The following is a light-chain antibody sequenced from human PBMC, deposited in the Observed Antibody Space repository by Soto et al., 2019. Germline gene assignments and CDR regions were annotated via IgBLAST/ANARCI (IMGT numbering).Light chain of an antibody. V-gene: IGLV2-14*01. CDR3: SSYTSSSTRV. CDR2: EVS. Sequence: QSVLTQPASVSGSPGQSITISCTGTSSDVGGYNYVFWYQQHPGKAPKLMIYEVSNRPSGVSNRFSGSKSGNTASLTISGLQAEDEADYYCSSYTSSSTRVFGTGTKVTAL. J-gene: IGLJ1*01. CDR1: SSDVGGYNY.